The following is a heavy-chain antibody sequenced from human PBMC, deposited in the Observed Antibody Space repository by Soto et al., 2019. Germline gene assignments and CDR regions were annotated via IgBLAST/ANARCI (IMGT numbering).Heavy chain of an antibody. CDR3: ASAGYCSSTSCYKGSWFDP. CDR2: INHSGST. D-gene: IGHD2-2*02. Sequence: SETLSLTCAVYGGSFSGYYWSWIRQPPGKGLEGIGEINHSGSTNYNPSLKSRVTISVDTSKNQFSLELSTVTAADTAVYYCASAGYCSSTSCYKGSWFDPWGQGTLVTVSS. J-gene: IGHJ5*02. V-gene: IGHV4-34*01. CDR1: GGSFSGYY.